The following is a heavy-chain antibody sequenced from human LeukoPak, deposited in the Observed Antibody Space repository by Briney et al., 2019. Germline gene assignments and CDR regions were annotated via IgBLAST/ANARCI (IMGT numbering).Heavy chain of an antibody. Sequence: GGSLRLSCAASGFTFIDYWMSWVRQTPGKGLEWVANIKSDGSDRDYVDSVKGRFTISIDNSKNSLSLQMNSLRVEDTGIYYCARASAVPGTRVSWGQGTLVTVSS. J-gene: IGHJ5*02. CDR2: IKSDGSDR. D-gene: IGHD6-19*01. CDR1: GFTFIDYW. V-gene: IGHV3-7*01. CDR3: ARASAVPGTRVS.